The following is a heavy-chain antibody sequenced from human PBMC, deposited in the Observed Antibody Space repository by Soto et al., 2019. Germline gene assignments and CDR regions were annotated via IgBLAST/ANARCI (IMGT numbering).Heavy chain of an antibody. D-gene: IGHD5-18*01. J-gene: IGHJ6*02. Sequence: ASVKVSCKASGYTFTSYYMHWVRQAPGQGLEWMGIINPSGGSTSYAQKFQGRVTMTRDTSTSTVYMELSSLRSEDTAVYYCARDVQVDTAMEYYYYYGMDVWGQGTPVTVSS. V-gene: IGHV1-46*01. CDR1: GYTFTSYY. CDR2: INPSGGST. CDR3: ARDVQVDTAMEYYYYYGMDV.